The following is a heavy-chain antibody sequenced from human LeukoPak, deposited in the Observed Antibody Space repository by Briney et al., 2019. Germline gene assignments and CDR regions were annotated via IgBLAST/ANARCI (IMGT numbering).Heavy chain of an antibody. D-gene: IGHD3-3*01. J-gene: IGHJ6*02. CDR3: ARERVKHITIFGVVNLTLYYYYGMDV. CDR1: GFTFSSYS. CDR2: ISSSSSYI. Sequence: GGSLRLSCAASGFTFSSYSMNWVRQAPGKGLEWVSSISSSSSYIYCADSVKGRFTISRDNAKNSLYLQMNSLRAEDTAVYYCARERVKHITIFGVVNLTLYYYYGMDVWGQGTTVTVSS. V-gene: IGHV3-21*01.